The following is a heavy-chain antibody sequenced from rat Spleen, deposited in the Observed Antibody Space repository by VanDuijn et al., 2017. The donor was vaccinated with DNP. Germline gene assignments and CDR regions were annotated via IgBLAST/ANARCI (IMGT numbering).Heavy chain of an antibody. Sequence: EVQLVESGGDLVQPGGSLKVSCGASGFTFSNYGMAWVRQAPTKGLEWVASITNSGGTTYYRDSVKGRFTISRDNAKSTLYLQMDSLRSEDMATYYCARHDVYYGLGAMDAWGQGTSVTVSS. CDR2: ITNSGGTT. J-gene: IGHJ4*01. CDR1: GFTFSNYG. D-gene: IGHD1-6*01. CDR3: ARHDVYYGLGAMDA. V-gene: IGHV5S13*01.